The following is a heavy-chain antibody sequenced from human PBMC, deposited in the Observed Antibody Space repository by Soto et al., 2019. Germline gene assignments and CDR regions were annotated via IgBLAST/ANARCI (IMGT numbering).Heavy chain of an antibody. CDR3: AAASSSYYYDSSGYYFGNWFDP. J-gene: IGHJ5*02. CDR1: GGSISSGGYY. V-gene: IGHV4-31*03. CDR2: IYYSGST. Sequence: SETLSLTCTVSGGSISSGGYYWSWIRQHPGKGLEWIGYIYYSGSTYYNPSLKSRVTISVDTSKNQFSLKLSSVTAADTAVYYCAAASSSYYYDSSGYYFGNWFDPWGQGTLVTVSS. D-gene: IGHD3-22*01.